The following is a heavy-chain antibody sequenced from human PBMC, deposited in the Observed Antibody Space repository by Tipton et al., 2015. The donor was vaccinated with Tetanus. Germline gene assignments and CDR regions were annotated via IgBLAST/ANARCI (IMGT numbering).Heavy chain of an antibody. CDR3: ARAYSSSSYWYFDL. D-gene: IGHD6-6*01. J-gene: IGHJ2*01. CDR2: IYPGDSDT. V-gene: IGHV5-51*03. Sequence: QLVQSGAEEIKPGDSLKISCKGSGYSFTDYWIAWVRQTPGKGVEWMGIIYPGDSDTRYSPSFQGQVTISADKSINTAYMQWSSLKASDIAVFYCARAYSSSSYWYFDLLGRGSLVTVSS. CDR1: GYSFTDYW.